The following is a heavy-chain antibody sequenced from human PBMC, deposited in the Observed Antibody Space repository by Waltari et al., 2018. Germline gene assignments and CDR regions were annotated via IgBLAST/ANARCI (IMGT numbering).Heavy chain of an antibody. V-gene: IGHV4-4*07. J-gene: IGHJ3*02. CDR1: GGSISSYY. D-gene: IGHD6-13*01. CDR3: ARDSGIAAAGHAFDI. Sequence: QVQLQESGPGLVKPSETLSLTCTVSGGSISSYYWRWIRPPAGKGLEWIGRIYTSGSTNYNPSLKSRVTMSVDTSKNQFSLKLSSVTAADTAVYYCARDSGIAAAGHAFDIWGQGTMVTVSS. CDR2: IYTSGST.